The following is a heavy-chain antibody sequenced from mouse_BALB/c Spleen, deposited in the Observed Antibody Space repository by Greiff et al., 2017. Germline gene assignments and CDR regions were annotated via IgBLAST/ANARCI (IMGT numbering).Heavy chain of an antibody. D-gene: IGHD1-1*01. CDR3: ARGATEYWYFDV. V-gene: IGHV5-6-5*01. Sequence: EVKLMESGGGLVKPGGSLKLSCAASGFTFSSYAMSWVRQTPEKRLEWVASISSGGSTYYPDSVKGRFTISSDNARNILYLQMSSLRSEDTAMDYCARGATEYWYFDVWGAGTTVTVSS. CDR2: ISSGGST. CDR1: GFTFSSYA. J-gene: IGHJ1*01.